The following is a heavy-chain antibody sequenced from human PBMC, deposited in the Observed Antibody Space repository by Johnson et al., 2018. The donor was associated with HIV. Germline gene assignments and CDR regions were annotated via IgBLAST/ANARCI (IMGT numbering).Heavy chain of an antibody. Sequence: VQLVESGGGVVQPGRSLRLSCAASGFTFSSYGMHWVRQAPGKGLEWVAVISYDGNNTYYADSVKGRFTISRYNSKNTLYLQMNSLRAEDTAVYYCAKPMGGDDAFDIWGQGTTVTVSS. CDR1: GFTFSSYG. CDR2: ISYDGNNT. CDR3: AKPMGGDDAFDI. J-gene: IGHJ3*02. D-gene: IGHD3-16*01. V-gene: IGHV3-30*18.